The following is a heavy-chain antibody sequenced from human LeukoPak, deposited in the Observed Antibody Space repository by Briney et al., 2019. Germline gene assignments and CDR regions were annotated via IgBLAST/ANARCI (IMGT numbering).Heavy chain of an antibody. CDR1: GGSISSGSYY. CDR3: ARAHSIAVAADTLDQ. V-gene: IGHV4-61*02. J-gene: IGHJ4*02. Sequence: SETLSLTCTVSGGSISSGSYYWSWIRQPAGKGLEWIGRIYTSGSTNYNPSLKSRVTISVDTSKNQFSLKVSSVTAADTAVYYCARAHSIAVAADTLDQWGQGTLVTVSS. D-gene: IGHD6-19*01. CDR2: IYTSGST.